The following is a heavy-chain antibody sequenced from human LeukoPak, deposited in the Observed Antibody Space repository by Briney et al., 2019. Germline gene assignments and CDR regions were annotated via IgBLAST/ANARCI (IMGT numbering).Heavy chain of an antibody. CDR1: GGSISSGGYY. J-gene: IGHJ4*02. Sequence: ASQTLSLTCTVSGGSISSGGYYWSRIRQHPGKGLEWIGYIYYSGSTYYNPSLKSRVTISVDTSKNQFSLKLSSVTAADTAVYYCARGYGDYLSFDYWGQGTLITVSS. CDR3: ARGYGDYLSFDY. D-gene: IGHD4-17*01. V-gene: IGHV4-31*03. CDR2: IYYSGST.